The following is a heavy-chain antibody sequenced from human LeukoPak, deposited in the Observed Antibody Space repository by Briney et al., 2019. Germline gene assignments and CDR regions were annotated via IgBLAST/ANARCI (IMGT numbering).Heavy chain of an antibody. Sequence: SQTLSLTCTVSGGSLSSGSYYWTWIRQHPGKGLEWIGYIYSSGSAYYNPSLKSRVTISIDTSKNQFSLMLSSVTAADTAVYYCARDRRVVDPWGQGTLVTVSS. V-gene: IGHV4-31*03. D-gene: IGHD2-15*01. CDR1: GGSLSSGSYY. J-gene: IGHJ5*02. CDR2: IYSSGSA. CDR3: ARDRRVVDP.